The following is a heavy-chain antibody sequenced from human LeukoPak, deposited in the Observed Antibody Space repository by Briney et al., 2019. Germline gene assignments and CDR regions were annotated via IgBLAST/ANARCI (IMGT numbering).Heavy chain of an antibody. CDR3: ARDKSIAPAGGLDVFDF. V-gene: IGHV1-2*02. CDR1: LSTFTPYY. Sequence: APVRASSSPALSTFTPYYVGWMRQAPGQGPEWKGWIDTNRGATNYAQKFQGSGTITGDTSISTAYMELRSLRSDDTAVYSCARDKSIAPAGGLDVFDFWGQGTMVTVSS. D-gene: IGHD6-13*01. CDR2: IDTNRGAT. J-gene: IGHJ3*01.